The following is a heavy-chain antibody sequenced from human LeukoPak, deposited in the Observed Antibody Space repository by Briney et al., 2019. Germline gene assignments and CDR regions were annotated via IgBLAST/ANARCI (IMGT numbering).Heavy chain of an antibody. CDR2: ISGSGGST. CDR1: GFTFSSYA. J-gene: IGHJ4*02. D-gene: IGHD3-10*01. CDR3: TTDPRSDIRKITMVRGVKLAVPY. Sequence: GGSLRLSCAASGFTFSSYAMSWVRQAPGKGLEWVSAISGSGGSTYYADSVKSRFTISRDNSKNTLYLQMNSLKTEDTAVYYCTTDPRSDIRKITMVRGVKLAVPYWGQGTPVTVSS. V-gene: IGHV3-23*01.